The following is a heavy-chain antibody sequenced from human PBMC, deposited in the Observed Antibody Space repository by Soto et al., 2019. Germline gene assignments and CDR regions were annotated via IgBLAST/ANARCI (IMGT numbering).Heavy chain of an antibody. CDR1: GYTFTSYY. CDR3: ARDTWSGSYYYDSSGKDAFDI. D-gene: IGHD3-22*01. Sequence: QVQLVQSGAEVKKPGASVKVSCKASGYTFTSYYMHWVRQAPGQGLEWMGIINPSGGSTSYAQKFQGRVTMTRDTSTSTVYMELSSLRSEDTAVYYCARDTWSGSYYYDSSGKDAFDIWGQGTMVTVSS. J-gene: IGHJ3*02. V-gene: IGHV1-46*01. CDR2: INPSGGST.